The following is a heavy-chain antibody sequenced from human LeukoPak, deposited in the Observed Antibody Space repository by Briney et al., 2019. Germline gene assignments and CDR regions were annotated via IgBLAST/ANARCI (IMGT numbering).Heavy chain of an antibody. CDR2: ISGSGDNT. CDR3: AKDSSFREQYLDY. D-gene: IGHD6-19*01. Sequence: GGSLRLSCAASGFTFSSYAVSWVRQAPGKGLEWVSLISGSGDNTYYVDSVKGRFTISRDNSKNTLYLQMNSLRAEDTAVYYCAKDSSFREQYLDYWGQGTLVAVSS. V-gene: IGHV3-23*01. J-gene: IGHJ4*02. CDR1: GFTFSSYA.